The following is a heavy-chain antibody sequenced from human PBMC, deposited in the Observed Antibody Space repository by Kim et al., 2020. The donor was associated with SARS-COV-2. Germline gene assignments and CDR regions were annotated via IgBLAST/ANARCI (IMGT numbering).Heavy chain of an antibody. J-gene: IGHJ6*02. V-gene: IGHV1-46*01. CDR2: INPSGGST. D-gene: IGHD6-13*01. Sequence: ASVKVSCKASGYTFTSYYMHWVRQAPGQGLEWMGIINPSGGSTSYAQKFQGRVTMTRDTSTSTVYMELSSLRSEDTAVYYCAREVAAAGGPNQPYYYYYGMDVWGQGTTVTVSS. CDR3: AREVAAAGGPNQPYYYYYGMDV. CDR1: GYTFTSYY.